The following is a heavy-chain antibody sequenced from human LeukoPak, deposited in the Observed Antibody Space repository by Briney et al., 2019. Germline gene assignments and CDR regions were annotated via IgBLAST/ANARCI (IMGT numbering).Heavy chain of an antibody. CDR3: ARGYSSSWLGKFDY. D-gene: IGHD6-13*01. J-gene: IGHJ4*02. Sequence: SETLSLTCTVSGGSISSYYWSWIRQTPGKGLEWIGYIYYSGSTNYNPSLNSRVTMSVGTSKNQFSLNLNSVAAADTAVYYCARGYSSSWLGKFDYWGQGTLVTVSS. CDR2: IYYSGST. V-gene: IGHV4-59*01. CDR1: GGSISSYY.